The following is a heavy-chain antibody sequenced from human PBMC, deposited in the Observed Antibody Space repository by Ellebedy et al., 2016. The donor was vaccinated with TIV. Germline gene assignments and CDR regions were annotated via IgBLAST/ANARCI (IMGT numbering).Heavy chain of an antibody. J-gene: IGHJ4*02. V-gene: IGHV4-34*01. D-gene: IGHD3-22*01. CDR3: ARLHPYYDSS. CDR2: INHSGST. Sequence: SETLSLTCAVYGGSFRGYYWSWIRQPPGKGLEWIGEINHSGSTNYNPSLKSRVTISVDTSKNQFSLKLSSVTAADTAVYYCARLHPYYDSSWGQGTLVTVSS. CDR1: GGSFRGYY.